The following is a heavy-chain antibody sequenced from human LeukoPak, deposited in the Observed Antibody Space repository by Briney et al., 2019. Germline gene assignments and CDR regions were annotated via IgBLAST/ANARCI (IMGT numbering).Heavy chain of an antibody. CDR1: GYTLTELS. V-gene: IGHV1-24*01. Sequence: GASVNVSCKVSGYTLTELSMHWVRQAPGKGLEWMGGFDPEDGETIYAQKFQGRVTMTEDTSTDTAYMELSSLRSEDTAVYYCATGGPGHSSSFDYWGQGTLVTVSS. CDR2: FDPEDGET. J-gene: IGHJ4*02. CDR3: ATGGPGHSSSFDY. D-gene: IGHD6-6*01.